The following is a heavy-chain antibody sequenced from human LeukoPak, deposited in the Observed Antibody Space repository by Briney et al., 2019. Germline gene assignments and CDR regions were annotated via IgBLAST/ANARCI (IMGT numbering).Heavy chain of an antibody. CDR1: GYTFTSYA. CDR3: ARRIQLWLLTSPGSYYMDV. Sequence: ATVKVSCKASGYTFTSYAMNWVRQAPGQGLEWMGWINTNTGNPTYAQGFTGRFVFSLDTSVSTAYLQISSLKAEDTAVYYCARRIQLWLLTSPGSYYMDVWGKGTTVTVSS. V-gene: IGHV7-4-1*02. D-gene: IGHD5-18*01. CDR2: INTNTGNP. J-gene: IGHJ6*03.